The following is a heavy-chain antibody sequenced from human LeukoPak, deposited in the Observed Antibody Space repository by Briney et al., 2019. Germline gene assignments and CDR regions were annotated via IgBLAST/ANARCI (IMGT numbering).Heavy chain of an antibody. CDR1: GFTFSSYW. V-gene: IGHV3-7*03. D-gene: IGHD3-16*01. CDR2: ISHNGNVN. CDR3: ARGGVWDV. J-gene: IGHJ6*02. Sequence: GGSLRLSCAASGFTFSSYWMNWARQAPGKGLEWVASISHNGNVNYYVDSVKGRFTISRDNAKNSLYLQMSNLRAEDTAVYFWARGGVWDVWGQGATFTVSS.